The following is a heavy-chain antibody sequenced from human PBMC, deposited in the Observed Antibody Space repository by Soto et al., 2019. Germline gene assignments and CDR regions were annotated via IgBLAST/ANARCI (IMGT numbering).Heavy chain of an antibody. D-gene: IGHD3-3*01. Sequence: QVQLQESDPGLVKPSQTLSLTCTVSGGSISSGGYYWSWIRQHPGKGLEWIGYIYYSGSTYYNPSLKSRVTISVDTSKNQFSLKLSSVTAADTAVYYCARDSRQGRAIFGVVITSWFDPWGQGTLVTVSS. J-gene: IGHJ5*02. V-gene: IGHV4-31*03. CDR3: ARDSRQGRAIFGVVITSWFDP. CDR1: GGSISSGGYY. CDR2: IYYSGST.